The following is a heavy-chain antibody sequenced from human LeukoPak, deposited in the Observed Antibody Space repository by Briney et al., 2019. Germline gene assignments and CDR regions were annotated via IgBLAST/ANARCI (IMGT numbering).Heavy chain of an antibody. CDR1: GGSISSDSYF. CDR2: IYTSGST. J-gene: IGHJ1*01. Sequence: SQTLSLTCAVSGGSISSDSYFWSWIRQPAGKGLEWIGRIYTSGSTDYNLSLKSRVTISLDASKNQFSLKLSSVTAADTAVYYCAGGAVPPAIQFFQHWGQGTLVTVSS. D-gene: IGHD2-2*02. V-gene: IGHV4-61*02. CDR3: AGGAVPPAIQFFQH.